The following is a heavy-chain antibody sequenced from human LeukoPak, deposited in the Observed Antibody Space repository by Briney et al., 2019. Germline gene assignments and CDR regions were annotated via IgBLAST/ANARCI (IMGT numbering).Heavy chain of an antibody. CDR1: GFTLSDYS. Sequence: PGGSLRLSCAASGFTLSDYSMNWVRQAPGKGLEWVSSISSSSNYIYYADSVKGRFTISRDNAKNSLRQQMNSLRAEDTAAHYGARSGQRRCSGGTCYPYYFDYWGQGTLVTVSS. CDR3: ARSGQRRCSGGTCYPYYFDY. J-gene: IGHJ4*02. CDR2: ISSSSNYI. V-gene: IGHV3-21*01. D-gene: IGHD2-15*01.